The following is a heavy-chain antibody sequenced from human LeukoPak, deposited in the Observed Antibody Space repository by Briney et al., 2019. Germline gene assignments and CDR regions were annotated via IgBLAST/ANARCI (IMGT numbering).Heavy chain of an antibody. CDR3: AKSYSSSWYGTFDY. CDR1: GFTFDDYA. CDR2: ISGSGGST. Sequence: GGSLRLSCAASGFTFDDYAMSWVRQAPGKGLEWVSAISGSGGSTYYADSVKGRFTISRDNSKNTLYLQMNSLRAEDTAVYYCAKSYSSSWYGTFDYWGQGTLVTVSS. J-gene: IGHJ4*02. D-gene: IGHD6-13*01. V-gene: IGHV3-23*01.